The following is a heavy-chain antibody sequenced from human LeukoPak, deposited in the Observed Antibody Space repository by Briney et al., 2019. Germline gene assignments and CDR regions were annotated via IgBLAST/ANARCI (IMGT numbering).Heavy chain of an antibody. CDR3: AKDYSPGPAYYFDY. Sequence: GGSLRLSCAASGFTFSSYPMSWVRQAPGKGLEWVSAISGSGGSTYYADSVKGRFTISRDNSKNTLYLQMNSLRAEDTAVYYCAKDYSPGPAYYFDYWGQGTLVTVPS. CDR1: GFTFSSYP. J-gene: IGHJ4*02. CDR2: ISGSGGST. V-gene: IGHV3-23*01. D-gene: IGHD1-1*01.